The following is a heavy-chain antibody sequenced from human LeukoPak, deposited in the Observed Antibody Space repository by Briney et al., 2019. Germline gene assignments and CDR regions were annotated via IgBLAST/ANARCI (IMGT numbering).Heavy chain of an antibody. CDR2: INSDGSDT. V-gene: IGHV3-74*01. CDR3: ARDETLPFDI. Sequence: GGSLRLSCAASGFTFSSYWMHWVRQAPGKGLAWVSRINSDGSDTGYADSVRGRFTISRDNAKNTLYLQMNSLRAEDTAVYYCARDETLPFDIWGQGTMVTVSS. CDR1: GFTFSSYW. J-gene: IGHJ3*02.